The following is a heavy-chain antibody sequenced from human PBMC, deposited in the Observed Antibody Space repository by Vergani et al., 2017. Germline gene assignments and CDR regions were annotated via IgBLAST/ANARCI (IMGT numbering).Heavy chain of an antibody. J-gene: IGHJ4*02. CDR3: SRAPFFTMVRGIGRNYFDY. CDR2: INHSGST. Sequence: QVQLQQWGAGLLKPSETLSLTCAVYGGSFSGYYWSWIRQPPGKGLEWIGEINHSGSTNYNQSLRSRVTISVDTSKNQFSLKLSSVTAADTAVYYCSRAPFFTMVRGIGRNYFDYWGQGTLVTVSS. V-gene: IGHV4-34*01. D-gene: IGHD3-10*01. CDR1: GGSFSGYY.